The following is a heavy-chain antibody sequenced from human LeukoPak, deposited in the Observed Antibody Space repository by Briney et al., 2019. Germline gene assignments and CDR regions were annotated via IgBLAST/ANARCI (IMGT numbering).Heavy chain of an antibody. CDR3: ARAQTVRGGDAFDI. CDR1: GDSISSGDYY. D-gene: IGHD3-10*01. J-gene: IGHJ3*02. V-gene: IGHV4-31*03. Sequence: SQTLSLTCTVSGDSISSGDYYWSWIRQHPGKGLEWIGYIYYSGSTYYNPSLKSRVTISVDTSKNQFSLKLSSVTAADTAVYYCARAQTVRGGDAFDIWGQGTMVTVSS. CDR2: IYYSGST.